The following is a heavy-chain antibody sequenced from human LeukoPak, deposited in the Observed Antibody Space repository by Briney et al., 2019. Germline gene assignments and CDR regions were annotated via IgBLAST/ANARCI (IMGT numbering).Heavy chain of an antibody. CDR3: ATDSSSGWIPDAY. D-gene: IGHD6-19*01. CDR1: GYTFTGYF. CDR2: INPNSGDT. V-gene: IGHV1-2*06. Sequence: ASVKVSCKASGYTFTGYFIHWVRQAPGQGLEWMGRINPNSGDTYYAQNFQGRVTMTSDTSISTAYMELSRLRSDDTAVYYCATDSSSGWIPDAYWGQGTLVTVSS. J-gene: IGHJ4*02.